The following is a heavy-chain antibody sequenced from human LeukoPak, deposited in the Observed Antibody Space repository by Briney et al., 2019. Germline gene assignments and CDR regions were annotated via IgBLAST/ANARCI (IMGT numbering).Heavy chain of an antibody. J-gene: IGHJ4*02. D-gene: IGHD1-7*01. CDR1: GFTFSSYS. Sequence: GGSLRLSCAASGFTFSSYSMNWVRQAPGKGLEWVSSISSSSSYIYYADSVEGRFTISRDNAKNSLYLQMNSLRAEDTAVYYCARVQLRVPYDYWGQGTLVTVSS. V-gene: IGHV3-21*01. CDR2: ISSSSSYI. CDR3: ARVQLRVPYDY.